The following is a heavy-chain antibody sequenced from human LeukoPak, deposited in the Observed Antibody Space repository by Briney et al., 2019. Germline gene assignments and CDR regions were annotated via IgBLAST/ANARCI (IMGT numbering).Heavy chain of an antibody. D-gene: IGHD6-19*01. V-gene: IGHV3-23*01. CDR3: AKDTLYSSGWPHLPIGAFDI. CDR2: ISGSGGST. CDR1: GFTFSSYS. J-gene: IGHJ3*02. Sequence: PGGSLRLSCAASGFTFSSYSMNWVRQAPGKGLEWVSAISGSGGSTYYADSVKGRFTISRDNSKNTLYLQMNSLRAEDTAVYYCAKDTLYSSGWPHLPIGAFDIWGQGTMVTVSS.